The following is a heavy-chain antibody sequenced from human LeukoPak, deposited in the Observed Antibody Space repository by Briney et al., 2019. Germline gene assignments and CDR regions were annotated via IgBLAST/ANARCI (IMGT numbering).Heavy chain of an antibody. CDR2: IYTSGST. D-gene: IGHD6-6*01. J-gene: IGHJ4*02. Sequence: TPSQTLSLTCTVSGGSISSGSYYWSWIRQPAGKGLEWIGRIYTSGSTHYNPSLKSRVTISVDTSKNQFSLKLSSVTAADTAVYYCARVRQRNPYSSSYYFDYWGQGTLVTVSS. CDR1: GGSISSGSYY. CDR3: ARVRQRNPYSSSYYFDY. V-gene: IGHV4-61*02.